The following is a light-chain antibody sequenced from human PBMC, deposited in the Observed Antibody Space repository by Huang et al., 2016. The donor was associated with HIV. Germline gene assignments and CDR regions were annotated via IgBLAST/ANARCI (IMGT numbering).Light chain of an antibody. Sequence: DIEMTQSPSSLSASVGDRGTITCRANQAISNSLAWYQQKPGRAPKLMVYAATKLESGVPSRFSGSGSGTDYTLTISSLQTEDLATYYCQQYDRNPVTFGHGTKVEIK. V-gene: IGKV1-NL1*01. CDR2: AAT. CDR1: QAISNS. CDR3: QQYDRNPVT. J-gene: IGKJ1*01.